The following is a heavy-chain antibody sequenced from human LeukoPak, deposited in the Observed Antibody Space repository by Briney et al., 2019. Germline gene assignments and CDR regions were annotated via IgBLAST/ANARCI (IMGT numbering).Heavy chain of an antibody. CDR2: ISTYNGNT. J-gene: IGHJ3*02. D-gene: IGHD3-22*01. CDR3: AISYNYPTSEYAGNDAFDI. V-gene: IGHV1-18*01. Sequence: ASVKVSCKASGYNFASFDINWVGQAPGQGLEWIGWISTYNGNTNYAQKVQGRVTMTTDTSTSTAYMELRSLRSDDTAIYFCAISYNYPTSEYAGNDAFDIWGQGTLVTVS. CDR1: GYNFASFD.